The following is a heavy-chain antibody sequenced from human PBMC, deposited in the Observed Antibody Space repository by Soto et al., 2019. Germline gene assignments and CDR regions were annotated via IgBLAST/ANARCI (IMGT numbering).Heavy chain of an antibody. CDR1: GFSLTTDGVG. Sequence: SGPTLVNPTQTLTLTCSFSGFSLTTDGVGVGWVRQPPGQALEWLAIIYWNDDKHHSPSLKSRLTISKDTSSNQVVLTITNMDPGDTATYFCAHAGDYDLLTFDHWGPGTLVTVSS. CDR2: IYWNDDK. J-gene: IGHJ4*02. CDR3: AHAGDYDLLTFDH. V-gene: IGHV2-5*01. D-gene: IGHD4-17*01.